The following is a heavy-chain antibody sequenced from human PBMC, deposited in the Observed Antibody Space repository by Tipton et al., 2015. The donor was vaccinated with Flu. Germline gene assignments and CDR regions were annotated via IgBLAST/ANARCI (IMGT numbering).Heavy chain of an antibody. J-gene: IGHJ5*02. CDR3: ARDGLWFGETNWFDP. CDR2: INHSGST. CDR1: GGSFSGYY. V-gene: IGHV4-34*01. D-gene: IGHD3-10*01. Sequence: TLSLTCAVYGGSFSGYYWSWIRQPPGKGLEWIGEINHSGSTNYNPSLKSRVTISVDTSKNQFSLKLSSVTAADTAVYYCARDGLWFGETNWFDPWGQGTLVTVSS.